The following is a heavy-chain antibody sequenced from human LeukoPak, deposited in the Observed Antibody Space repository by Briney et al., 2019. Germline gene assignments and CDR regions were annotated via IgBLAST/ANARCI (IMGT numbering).Heavy chain of an antibody. CDR1: GGSISGYY. D-gene: IGHD6-13*01. J-gene: IGHJ4*02. CDR3: ARGIAAAGSRPFDY. V-gene: IGHV4-4*07. Sequence: SETLSLACTVSGGSISGYYWSWIRQPAGKGLEWIGRIYASGSTDYNPSLRSRVTMSVDMSKNQFSLKLSSVTAADTAVYYCARGIAAAGSRPFDYWGQGTLVTVSS. CDR2: IYASGST.